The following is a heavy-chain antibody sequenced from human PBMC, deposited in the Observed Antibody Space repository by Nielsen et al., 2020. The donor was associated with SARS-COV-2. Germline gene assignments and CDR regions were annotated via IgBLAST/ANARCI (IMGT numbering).Heavy chain of an antibody. CDR2: ISSSSSYI. CDR3: AYHNPTGYSSGWYHYYYYMDV. Sequence: GGSLRLSCAASGFTFSSYAMSWVRQAPGKGLEWVSSISSSSSYIYYADSVKGRFTISRDNAKNSLYLQMNSLRAEDTAVYYCAYHNPTGYSSGWYHYYYYMDVWGKGTTVTVSS. V-gene: IGHV3-21*01. D-gene: IGHD6-19*01. J-gene: IGHJ6*03. CDR1: GFTFSSYA.